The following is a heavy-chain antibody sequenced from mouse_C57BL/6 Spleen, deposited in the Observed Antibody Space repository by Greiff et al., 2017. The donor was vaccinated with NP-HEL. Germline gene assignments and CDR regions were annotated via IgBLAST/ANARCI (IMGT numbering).Heavy chain of an antibody. J-gene: IGHJ4*01. CDR2: INPNYGTT. V-gene: IGHV1-39*01. D-gene: IGHD1-1*01. Sequence: VQLQQSGPELVKPGASVKISCKASGYSFTDYNMNWVKQSNGKSLEWIGVINPNYGTTSYNQKFKGKATLTVDHSSSTAYMQLNSLTSEDSAVYNCARGYYGCSYVAKDSWGQGTSVTVSP. CDR1: GYSFTDYN. CDR3: ARGYYGCSYVAKDS.